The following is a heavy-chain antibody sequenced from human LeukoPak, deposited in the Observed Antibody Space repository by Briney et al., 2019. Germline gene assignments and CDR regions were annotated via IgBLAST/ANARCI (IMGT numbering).Heavy chain of an antibody. V-gene: IGHV3-74*01. Sequence: GGSLRLSCAASRFTFSRYWMHWVRHAPGKGLVWVSRINSDGSSTNYADSVKGRSTISRDNAKNTLYLEMNSLRAEDTAVYYCARGGVSFHFDSSGYLDYWGQGILVTVSS. J-gene: IGHJ4*02. D-gene: IGHD3-22*01. CDR1: RFTFSRYW. CDR2: INSDGSST. CDR3: ARGGVSFHFDSSGYLDY.